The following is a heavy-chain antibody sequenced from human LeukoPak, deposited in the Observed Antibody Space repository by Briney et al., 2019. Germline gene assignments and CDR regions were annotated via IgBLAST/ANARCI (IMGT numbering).Heavy chain of an antibody. J-gene: IGHJ3*02. CDR1: GFTFSDYY. V-gene: IGHV3-11*01. D-gene: IGHD5-24*01. CDR2: ISSSGSTI. Sequence: GGSLRLSCAASGFTFSDYYMSWIRQAPGKGLEWVSYISSSGSTIYYADSVKGRFTISRDNAKNSLYLQMNSLRAEDMALYYCAKDIFSDGHFAAGGAFDIWGQGTMVTVSS. CDR3: AKDIFSDGHFAAGGAFDI.